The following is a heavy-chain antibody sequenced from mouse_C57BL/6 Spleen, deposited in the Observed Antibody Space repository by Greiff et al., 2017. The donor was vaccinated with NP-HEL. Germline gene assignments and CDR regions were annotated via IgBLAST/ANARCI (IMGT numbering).Heavy chain of an antibody. J-gene: IGHJ2*01. CDR2: IDPSDSYT. CDR3: ARTDYEGYFDY. Sequence: QVQLQQPGAELVMPGASVKLSCKASGYTFTSYWMHWVKQRPGQGLEWIGEIDPSDSYTNYNQKFKGKSTLTVDKSSSPAYMQLSSLTSADAAVYCWARTDYEGYFDYWGQGTTLTVSS. CDR1: GYTFTSYW. V-gene: IGHV1-69*01. D-gene: IGHD2-4*01.